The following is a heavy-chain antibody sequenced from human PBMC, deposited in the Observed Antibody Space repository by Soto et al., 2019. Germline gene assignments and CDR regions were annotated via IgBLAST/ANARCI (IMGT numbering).Heavy chain of an antibody. V-gene: IGHV3-21*01. CDR3: AREEITGFDY. J-gene: IGHJ4*02. CDR1: GFTFSSYR. CDR2: ISSSSSYI. Sequence: GGSLRLSCAASGFTFSSYRMNWVRQAPGKGLEWVSSISSSSSYIYYADSVKGRFTISRDNAKNSLYLQMNSLRAEDTAVYYCAREEITGFDYWGQGTLVTVSS. D-gene: IGHD1-20*01.